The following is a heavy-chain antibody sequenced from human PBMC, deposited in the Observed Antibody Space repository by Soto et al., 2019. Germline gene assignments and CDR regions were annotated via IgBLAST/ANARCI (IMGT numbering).Heavy chain of an antibody. D-gene: IGHD3-3*01. J-gene: IGHJ5*02. Sequence: QVQLVQSGAEVKKPGASVKVYCKASGYTFTGYYMHWVRQAPGQGLEWMGWINPNSGGTNYAQKFQGWVTMTRDTSISTAYMELSRLRSDDTAVYYCARSYDFWSVNWFDPWGQGTLVTVSS. CDR2: INPNSGGT. V-gene: IGHV1-2*04. CDR3: ARSYDFWSVNWFDP. CDR1: GYTFTGYY.